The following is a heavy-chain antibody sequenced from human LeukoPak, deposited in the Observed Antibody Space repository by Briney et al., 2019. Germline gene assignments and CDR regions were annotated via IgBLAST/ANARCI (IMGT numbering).Heavy chain of an antibody. CDR1: GGSISSYY. J-gene: IGHJ4*02. V-gene: IGHV4-59*01. CDR2: IYYSGST. D-gene: IGHD1-26*01. CDR3: AREGGSYTLPYFDY. Sequence: SETLSLTCTVSGGSISSYYWSWIRQPPGKGLEWIGYIYYSGSTNYNPSLKSRVTISVDTSKNQFSLKLSSVTAADTAVYYCAREGGSYTLPYFDYWGQGTLVTVSS.